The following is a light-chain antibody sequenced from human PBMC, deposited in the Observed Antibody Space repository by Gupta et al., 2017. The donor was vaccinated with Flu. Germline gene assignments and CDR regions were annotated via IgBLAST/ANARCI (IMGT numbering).Light chain of an antibody. CDR3: QSYDSSLSGSV. CDR2: GNS. J-gene: IGLJ3*02. Sequence: QSVLTPPPSLSGAPGQRVTMSCAGSISNIGAGYDVHWYQQLPGTAPKLLIYGNSNRPSGVPDQFSGSKSGTSASLAITGLQAEDEADYYCQSYDSSLSGSVFGGGTKLTVL. CDR1: ISNIGAGYD. V-gene: IGLV1-40*01.